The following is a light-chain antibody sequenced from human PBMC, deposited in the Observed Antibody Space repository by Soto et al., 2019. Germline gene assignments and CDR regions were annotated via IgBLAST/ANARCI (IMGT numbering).Light chain of an antibody. CDR1: QSLVYTDGIAY. J-gene: IGKJ1*01. Sequence: DIVMTQSPLSLPVTLGQPASISCRSSQSLVYTDGIAYLSWFQQRPGQSPRRLIYRAFNRDSGVPDRVSGSGSGADLTLQINRVEADDVGVYYCMQGTHWPPTFGRGTRVEIK. V-gene: IGKV2-30*01. CDR3: MQGTHWPPT. CDR2: RAF.